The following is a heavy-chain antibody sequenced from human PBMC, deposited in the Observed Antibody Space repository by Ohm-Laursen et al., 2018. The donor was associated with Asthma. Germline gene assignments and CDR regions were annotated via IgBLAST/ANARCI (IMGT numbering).Heavy chain of an antibody. D-gene: IGHD6-19*01. CDR2: ISGSGGST. Sequence: GSLRLSCTASGFTFSSYGMHWVRQAPGKGLEWVSAISGSGGSTYYADSVKGRFTISRDNSKNTLYLQMNSLRAEDTAVYYCAKERKQWLAFDYWGQGTLVTVSS. CDR1: GFTFSSYG. J-gene: IGHJ4*02. CDR3: AKERKQWLAFDY. V-gene: IGHV3-23*01.